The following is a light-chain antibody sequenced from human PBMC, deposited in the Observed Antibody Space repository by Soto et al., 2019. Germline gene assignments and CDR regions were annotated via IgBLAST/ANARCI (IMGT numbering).Light chain of an antibody. Sequence: DIQMTQSPSSLSGSVGDRVTITCQASQDIGNSVNWYQQKPGKAPKLLLSAASNLETGDPLRFSGSGSGTDFAFIISSLQPEDVATYFCQQYGSLPITFGQGTRREIK. CDR2: AAS. V-gene: IGKV1-33*01. CDR1: QDIGNS. J-gene: IGKJ5*01. CDR3: QQYGSLPIT.